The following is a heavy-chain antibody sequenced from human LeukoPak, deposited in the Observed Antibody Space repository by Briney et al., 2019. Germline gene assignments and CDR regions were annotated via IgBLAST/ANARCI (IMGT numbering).Heavy chain of an antibody. CDR2: ITASGDTI. CDR3: ARPLLNYYYYVDV. J-gene: IGHJ6*03. V-gene: IGHV3-48*03. CDR1: GFSFSTYE. Sequence: GGSLRLSCAASGFSFSTYEMNWVRQAPGKGLEWISYITASGDTIYYADSVKGRFTISRDNAKNSLYLQMNSLRAEDTGVYYCARPLLNYYYYVDVWGKGTTVTVSS.